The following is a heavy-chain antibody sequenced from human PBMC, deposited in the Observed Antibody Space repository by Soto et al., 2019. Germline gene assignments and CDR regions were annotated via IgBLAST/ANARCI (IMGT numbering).Heavy chain of an antibody. CDR2: INHSGST. J-gene: IGHJ5*02. CDR1: GGSFSGYY. D-gene: IGHD6-6*01. CDR3: ARVGGQVDSSSLNTYNWFDP. Sequence: NPSETLSLTCAVYGGSFSGYYWSWIRQPPGKGLEWIGEINHSGSTNYNPSFKSRVTISVDTSKNQFSLKLSSVTAADTAVYYCARVGGQVDSSSLNTYNWFDPWGQGTLVTVSS. V-gene: IGHV4-34*01.